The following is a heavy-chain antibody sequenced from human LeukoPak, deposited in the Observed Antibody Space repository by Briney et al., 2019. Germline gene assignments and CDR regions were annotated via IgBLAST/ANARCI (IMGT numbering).Heavy chain of an antibody. CDR2: IYYSGST. CDR1: GGSISSYY. CDR3: ARSKITPRTIAFDY. J-gene: IGHJ4*02. D-gene: IGHD4-23*01. Sequence: SETLSLTCTVSGGSISSYYWSWIRQPPGKGLEWIGYIYYSGSTNYNPSLKSRVTISVDTSKNQFSLKLSSVTAADTAVYYCARSKITPRTIAFDYWGQGTLVTVSS. V-gene: IGHV4-59*08.